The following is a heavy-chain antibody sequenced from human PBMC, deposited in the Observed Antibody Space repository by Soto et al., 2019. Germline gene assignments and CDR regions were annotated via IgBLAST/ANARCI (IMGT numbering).Heavy chain of an antibody. J-gene: IGHJ6*02. V-gene: IGHV3-23*01. CDR1: GFTFSSCA. Sequence: PGGSLRLSCAASGFTFSSCAMGWVRQAPGKGLEWVSDIIDSGASTYYADSVKGRFTISRDNAKNSLYLQMNSLRAEDTAMYYCARVRFGEWGYAMDVWGQGTTVTVS. CDR2: IIDSGAST. D-gene: IGHD3-10*01. CDR3: ARVRFGEWGYAMDV.